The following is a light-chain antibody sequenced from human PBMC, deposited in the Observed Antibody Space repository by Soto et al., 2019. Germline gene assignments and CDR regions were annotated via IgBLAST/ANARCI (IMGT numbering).Light chain of an antibody. V-gene: IGKV1-6*01. CDR1: QSISNY. Sequence: IQLTQSPSSLSASVGDRVSITCRASQSISNYLNWYQQKPGKAPKLLIYAASSLQSGVPSRFSGSGSATDFTLTISSLQPEDSAAYYCLQDYNYPFTFGQGTKVDIK. CDR2: AAS. J-gene: IGKJ2*01. CDR3: LQDYNYPFT.